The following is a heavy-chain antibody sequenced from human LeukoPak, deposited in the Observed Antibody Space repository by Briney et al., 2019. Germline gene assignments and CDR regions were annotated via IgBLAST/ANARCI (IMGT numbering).Heavy chain of an antibody. Sequence: PGGSLRLSCAASGFTFSIYAMSWVRQAPGKGLEWVSVISGSGGSKNYADSMKGRFTISRNNSKNTLYLQMNSLRAEDTAVYYCAGLQMATITADYWGQGTLVTVSS. V-gene: IGHV3-23*01. CDR3: AGLQMATITADY. CDR2: ISGSGGSK. J-gene: IGHJ4*02. D-gene: IGHD5-24*01. CDR1: GFTFSIYA.